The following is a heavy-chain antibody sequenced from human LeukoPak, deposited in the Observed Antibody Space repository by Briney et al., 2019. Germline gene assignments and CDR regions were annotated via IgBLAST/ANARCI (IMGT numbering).Heavy chain of an antibody. CDR3: ARDFQLAVADYYYYGMDV. D-gene: IGHD6-19*01. V-gene: IGHV1-2*02. J-gene: IGHJ6*02. CDR1: GYTFTSYG. Sequence: GASVKVSCKASGYTFTSYGISWVRQAPGQGLEWMGWINPNSGGTNYAQKFQGRVTMTRDTSISTAYMELSRLRSDDTAVYYCARDFQLAVADYYYYGMDVWGQGTTVTVSS. CDR2: INPNSGGT.